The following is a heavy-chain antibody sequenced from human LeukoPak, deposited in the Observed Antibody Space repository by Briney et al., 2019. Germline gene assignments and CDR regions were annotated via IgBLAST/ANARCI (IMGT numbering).Heavy chain of an antibody. CDR2: IIPMFGIA. CDR3: ARDRPYTGGWRGFDY. CDR1: GCTFARYA. J-gene: IGHJ4*02. Sequence: ASLKVSCTASGCTFARYAISWVRQAPGQGLEWMGGIIPMFGIANYAQKSQGRVTITAEESTSTAYMELSSLRSEDTAVYYCARDRPYTGGWRGFDYWGQGNLVTVSS. V-gene: IGHV1-69*13. D-gene: IGHD6-19*01.